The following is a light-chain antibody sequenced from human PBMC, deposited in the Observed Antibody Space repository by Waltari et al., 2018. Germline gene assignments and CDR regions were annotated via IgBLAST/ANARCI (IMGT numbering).Light chain of an antibody. V-gene: IGKV3-15*01. CDR2: GAY. J-gene: IGKJ2*01. CDR3: QQYNHWPPYT. CDR1: QRVGSN. Sequence: EIVMTQSPPTLSVPPGDTASLSCRASQRVGSNLAWYQQKPGQAPRLPIYGAYNRATGIPARFSGSGSGTEFTLTISSLQSEDFAVYYCQQYNHWPPYTFGQGTKLEIK.